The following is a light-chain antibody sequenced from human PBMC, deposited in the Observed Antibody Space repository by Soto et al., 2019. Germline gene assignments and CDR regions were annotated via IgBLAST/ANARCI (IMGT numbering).Light chain of an antibody. CDR3: SSYTGSSIVV. CDR2: DVG. CDR1: SSDVGGYNY. J-gene: IGLJ2*01. V-gene: IGLV2-14*01. Sequence: QSALTQPASVSGSPGQSITISCTGTSSDVGGYNYVSWYQQHPGKAPKLMIYDVGNRPSGVSHRFSGSKSGNTASLTISGLQAEDEADYYCSSYTGSSIVVFGGGTQLTVL.